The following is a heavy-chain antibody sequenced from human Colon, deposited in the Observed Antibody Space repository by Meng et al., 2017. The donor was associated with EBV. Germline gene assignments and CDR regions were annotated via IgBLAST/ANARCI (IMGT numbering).Heavy chain of an antibody. CDR2: IYHSGST. CDR1: GGSLSSRNW. D-gene: IGHD2-21*02. Sequence: QVDMQESCPGLVQHSGPLSLTCAVSGGSLSSRNWWSWVRQPPGKGLEWIGEIYHSGSTNYNPSLKSRVTISVDESKNQFSLRLSSVTAADTAVYYCARVGAYCGGDCYHPRWGQGTLVTVSS. V-gene: IGHV4-4*02. J-gene: IGHJ4*02. CDR3: ARVGAYCGGDCYHPR.